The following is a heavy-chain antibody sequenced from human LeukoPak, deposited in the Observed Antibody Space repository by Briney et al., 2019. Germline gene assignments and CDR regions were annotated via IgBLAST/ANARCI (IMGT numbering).Heavy chain of an antibody. CDR2: IYSGGST. J-gene: IGHJ6*02. CDR3: AREDSSSWYLSNYYGMDV. CDR1: GFTVSSNY. V-gene: IGHV3-66*01. D-gene: IGHD6-13*01. Sequence: QAGGSLRLSCAASGFTVSSNYMSSVRQAPGEWLEWISVIYSGGSTYYADSVKGRFTISRDSSKNTLYLQMNSLRAEDTAVYYCAREDSSSWYLSNYYGMDVWGQGTTVTVSS.